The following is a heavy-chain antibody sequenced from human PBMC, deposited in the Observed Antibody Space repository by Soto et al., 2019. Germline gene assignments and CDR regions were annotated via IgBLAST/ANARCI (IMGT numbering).Heavy chain of an antibody. CDR2: MSPHTGKT. CDR3: ARDDYGGDDAFDM. V-gene: IGHV1-18*01. CDR1: GYTFISYD. Sequence: ASVKVSCKASGYTFISYDISWVRQAPGQGLEWMGWMSPHTGKTKDAQKFHGRVSMTTDRSTNTAYMELRSLRSDDTAVYYCARDDYGGDDAFDMWGQGTRVTVSS. J-gene: IGHJ3*02. D-gene: IGHD2-21*01.